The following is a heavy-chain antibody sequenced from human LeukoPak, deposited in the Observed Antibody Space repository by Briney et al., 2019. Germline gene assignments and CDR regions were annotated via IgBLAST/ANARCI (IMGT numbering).Heavy chain of an antibody. V-gene: IGHV1-18*04. CDR1: GYTFTRHG. Sequence: ASVKVSCKASGYTFTRHGISWVRQAPGQGLEWMGWIGAYSGNTKYAQKFQGRVTVTTDTSTSTAYMVLRSLRSDDTAVYYCAREGWGTYSSGPYYFDYWGQGTLVTVSS. D-gene: IGHD6-19*01. CDR2: IGAYSGNT. J-gene: IGHJ4*02. CDR3: AREGWGTYSSGPYYFDY.